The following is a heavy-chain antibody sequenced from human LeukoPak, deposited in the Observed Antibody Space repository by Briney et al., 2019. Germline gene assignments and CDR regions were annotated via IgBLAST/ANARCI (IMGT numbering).Heavy chain of an antibody. V-gene: IGHV4-39*01. J-gene: IGHJ4*02. CDR2: IYYSGST. Sequence: SETLSLTCTVSGGSISSSSYYWGWIRQPPGKGLEWIGSIYYSGSTYYNPSLKSRVTISVDTSKNQFSPKLSSVTAADTAVYYCATVDTAMVGRYFDYWGQGTLVTVSS. CDR1: GGSISSSSYY. CDR3: ATVDTAMVGRYFDY. D-gene: IGHD5-18*01.